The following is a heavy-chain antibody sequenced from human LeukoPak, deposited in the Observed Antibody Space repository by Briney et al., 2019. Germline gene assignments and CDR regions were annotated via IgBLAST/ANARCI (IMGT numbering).Heavy chain of an antibody. Sequence: GGSLRLSCAASGFTFSSYAMSWVRQAPGKGLEWVSAISGSGGSTYYADSVKGRFTISRDNSKNTLYLQMNSLRAEDTAVYYCAKDQDITMIVVPRGNAFDIWGQGTMVTVSS. CDR3: AKDQDITMIVVPRGNAFDI. V-gene: IGHV3-23*01. D-gene: IGHD3-22*01. CDR1: GFTFSSYA. CDR2: ISGSGGST. J-gene: IGHJ3*02.